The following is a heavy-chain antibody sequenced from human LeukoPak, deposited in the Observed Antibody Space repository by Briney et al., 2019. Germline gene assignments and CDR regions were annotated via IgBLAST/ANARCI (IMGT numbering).Heavy chain of an antibody. J-gene: IGHJ4*02. CDR3: AKVEVDGGAGGLFDH. CDR2: IYYSGNT. D-gene: IGHD4-23*01. Sequence: SETLSLTCTVSGGSIRSYYWSWIRQPPGKGLEWIGYIYYSGNTYYNPTLKSRVTLSVDTSKNQFSLKLTSVTAADTAVYYCAKVEVDGGAGGLFDHWGQGTLVTVSS. CDR1: GGSIRSYY. V-gene: IGHV4-59*01.